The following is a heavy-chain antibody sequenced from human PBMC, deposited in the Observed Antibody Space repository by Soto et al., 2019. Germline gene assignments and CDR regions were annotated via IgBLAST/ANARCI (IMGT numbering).Heavy chain of an antibody. CDR2: ISGSGGST. V-gene: IGHV3-23*01. J-gene: IGHJ2*01. Sequence: EVQLLESGGGLVQPGGSLRLSCAASGFTFSSYAMSWVRQAPGKGLEWVSAISGSGGSTYYADSVKGRFTISRDNSKNTLDLQMNSLRAEDTAVYDCAKRRLPARWYFDLWGRGTLVTVSS. CDR1: GFTFSSYA. CDR3: AKRRLPARWYFDL.